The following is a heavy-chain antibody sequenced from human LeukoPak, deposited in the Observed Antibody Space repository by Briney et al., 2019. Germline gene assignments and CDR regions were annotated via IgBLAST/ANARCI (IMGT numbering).Heavy chain of an antibody. CDR2: IYSGGST. CDR1: GFTVSSNF. V-gene: IGHV3-53*01. Sequence: GGSLRLSCAASGFTVSSNFLSWVRQPPGKGLEWVSDIYSGGSTYYADSVKGRFTISRDNSKNTLYLQMNSLRAEDTAVYYCARPTEMATIRDAFDIWGQGTMVTVSS. J-gene: IGHJ3*02. CDR3: ARPTEMATIRDAFDI. D-gene: IGHD5-24*01.